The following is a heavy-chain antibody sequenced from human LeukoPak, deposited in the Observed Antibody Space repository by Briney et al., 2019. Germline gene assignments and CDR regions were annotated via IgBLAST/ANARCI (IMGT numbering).Heavy chain of an antibody. Sequence: SETLSLTCAVSGASISGSGYYLGWIRQPPGKGLEWIGNIYYTGSTYYNASLQSRVTISIDMSKNQFSLRLSSVTAADTAMYYCARRIKGVLWFGEYQFDYWGQGTLVTVSS. CDR3: ARRIKGVLWFGEYQFDY. CDR1: GASISGSGYY. V-gene: IGHV4-39*01. J-gene: IGHJ4*02. CDR2: IYYTGST. D-gene: IGHD3-10*01.